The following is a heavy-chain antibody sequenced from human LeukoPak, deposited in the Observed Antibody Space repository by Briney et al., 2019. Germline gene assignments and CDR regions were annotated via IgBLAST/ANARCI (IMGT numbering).Heavy chain of an antibody. D-gene: IGHD4-23*01. CDR3: ARDYGGSSPFDY. Sequence: GGSLRLSCAASGFTFSSYEMHWVRQAPGKGLEWVSYISTNGSTIYYADSVKGRFTISRDNANNSLYLQMNSLRAEDTAVYYCARDYGGSSPFDYWGQGTLVTVSS. V-gene: IGHV3-48*03. J-gene: IGHJ4*02. CDR1: GFTFSSYE. CDR2: ISTNGSTI.